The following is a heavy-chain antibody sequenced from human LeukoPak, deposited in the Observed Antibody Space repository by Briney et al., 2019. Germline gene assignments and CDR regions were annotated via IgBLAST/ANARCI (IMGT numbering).Heavy chain of an antibody. CDR1: GYTFTNYG. Sequence: ASVKVSCKASGYTFTNYGITWVRQAPGQGLEWMGWISAYNGNTNYAQKLQGRVTMTIDTSTSTAYMELRSLRSDDTAVYYCARGGVYCSSGSCPNNWFDPWGQGTLVTVSS. CDR3: ARGGVYCSSGSCPNNWFDP. CDR2: ISAYNGNT. J-gene: IGHJ5*02. V-gene: IGHV1-18*01. D-gene: IGHD2-15*01.